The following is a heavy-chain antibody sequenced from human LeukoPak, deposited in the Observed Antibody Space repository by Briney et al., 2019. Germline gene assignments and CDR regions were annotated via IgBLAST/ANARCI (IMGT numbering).Heavy chain of an antibody. J-gene: IGHJ4*02. V-gene: IGHV4-4*07. CDR3: ARALTGGYYYDSSGYYFDY. CDR2: IYSSGTT. Sequence: PETLSLTCTVSGGSINGYYWSWTRQPAGKGLEWIGRIYSSGTTNYNPSLKSRVTMSADTSKNQFSLKLSSVTAADTAVYYCARALTGGYYYDSSGYYFDYWGQGTLVTVSS. D-gene: IGHD3-22*01. CDR1: GGSINGYY.